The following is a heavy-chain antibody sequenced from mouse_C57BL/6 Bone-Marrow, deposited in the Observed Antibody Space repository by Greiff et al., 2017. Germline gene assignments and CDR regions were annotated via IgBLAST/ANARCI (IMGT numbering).Heavy chain of an antibody. D-gene: IGHD4-1*01. Sequence: EVQGVESGPGMVKPSQSLSLTCTVTGYSITSGYDWHWIRHFPGNKLEWMGYISYSGSTNYNPSLKSRISITHDTSKNHFFLKLNSVTTEDTATYYCARDRTGDYFDYWGQGTTLTVSS. CDR2: ISYSGST. V-gene: IGHV3-1*01. J-gene: IGHJ2*01. CDR3: ARDRTGDYFDY. CDR1: GYSITSGYD.